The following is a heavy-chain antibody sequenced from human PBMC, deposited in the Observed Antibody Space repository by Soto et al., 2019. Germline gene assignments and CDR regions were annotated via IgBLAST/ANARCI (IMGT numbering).Heavy chain of an antibody. CDR1: GYTLTELS. CDR3: ATDYRPETYYDFWSGSTADNYGMDV. J-gene: IGHJ6*02. V-gene: IGHV1-24*01. D-gene: IGHD3-3*01. CDR2: FDPEDGET. Sequence: ASVKVSCKVSGYTLTELSMHWVRQAPGKGLEWMGGFDPEDGETIYAQKFQGRVTMTEDTSTDTAYMELSSLRSEDTAVYYCATDYRPETYYDFWSGSTADNYGMDVWGQGTTVTVSS.